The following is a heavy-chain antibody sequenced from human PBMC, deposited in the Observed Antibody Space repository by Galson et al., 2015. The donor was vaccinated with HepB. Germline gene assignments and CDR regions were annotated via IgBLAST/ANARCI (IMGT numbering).Heavy chain of an antibody. D-gene: IGHD4-23*01. J-gene: IGHJ6*02. V-gene: IGHV3-33*06. CDR1: GFTFSSFA. CDR3: AKRVDGGSYGMDV. Sequence: SLRLSCAASGFTFSSFAMHWVRQAPGKGLEWVALIWYDGNNKDYADSVKGRFTISRDNSKNTLYLQMNSLRAEDTAVYFCAKRVDGGSYGMDVWGQGTTVTVSS. CDR2: IWYDGNNK.